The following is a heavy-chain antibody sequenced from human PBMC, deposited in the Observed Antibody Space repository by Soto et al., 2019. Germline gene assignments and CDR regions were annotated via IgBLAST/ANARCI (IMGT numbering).Heavy chain of an antibody. J-gene: IGHJ4*02. V-gene: IGHV3-7*01. CDR1: GFTFTTYW. CDR3: GCWGNLFVY. CDR2: MNQDGSER. Sequence: EVQLVESGGGLVQPGGSLRLSCAASGFTFTTYWMTWVRQPPGKGLEWVANMNQDGSERYYVDSVRGRFTISRNNAKKFISRQKNMLRDEDTAVYYCGCWGNLFVYWGQGKLVTVSP. D-gene: IGHD3-16*01.